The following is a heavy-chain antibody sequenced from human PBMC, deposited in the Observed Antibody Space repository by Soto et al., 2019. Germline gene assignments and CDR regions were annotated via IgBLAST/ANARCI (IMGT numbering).Heavy chain of an antibody. CDR3: AKDHSYYYDSSGYYYFDY. CDR2: ISGSGGST. J-gene: IGHJ4*02. Sequence: PGGSLRLSCAASGFTFSSYAMSWVRQAPGKGLEWVSAISGSGGSTYYADSVKGRFTISRDNSKNTLYLQMNSLRAEDTAVYYCAKDHSYYYDSSGYYYFDYWGQGTLVTVSS. CDR1: GFTFSSYA. V-gene: IGHV3-23*01. D-gene: IGHD3-22*01.